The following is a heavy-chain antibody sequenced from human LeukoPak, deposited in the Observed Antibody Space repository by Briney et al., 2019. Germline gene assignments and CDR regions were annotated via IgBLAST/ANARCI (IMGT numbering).Heavy chain of an antibody. CDR1: GYTFTSYD. D-gene: IGHD2/OR15-2a*01. J-gene: IGHJ6*02. CDR2: MNPNSGDT. V-gene: IGHV1-8*01. Sequence: GASVKVSCKASGYTFTSYDINWVRQATGQGLEWMGWMNPNSGDTGYAQKFQGRVTMTRDTSTSTAYMELSRLRFEDTAVYYCARAPRRLSYYYGVDVWGQGTTVTVSS. CDR3: ARAPRRLSYYYGVDV.